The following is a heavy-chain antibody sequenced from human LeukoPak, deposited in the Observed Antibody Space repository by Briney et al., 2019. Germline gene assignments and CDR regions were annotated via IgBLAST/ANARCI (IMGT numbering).Heavy chain of an antibody. CDR3: ARDSGSGSNDY. V-gene: IGHV1-3*01. CDR1: GYTFTSYA. D-gene: IGHD1-26*01. J-gene: IGHJ4*02. Sequence: ASVKVSCKASGYTFTSYAIHWARQAPGQSLEWMGWISAGNGNTKYSQNFQGRVTFISNTSATTAFMELSSLRSEDAAVYYCARDSGSGSNDYWGQGTLVTVSS. CDR2: ISAGNGNT.